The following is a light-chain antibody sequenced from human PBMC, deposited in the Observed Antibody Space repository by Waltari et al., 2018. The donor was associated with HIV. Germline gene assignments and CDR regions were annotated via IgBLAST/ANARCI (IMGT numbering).Light chain of an antibody. V-gene: IGKV3D-15*01. Sequence: DIMITQSPATLSFSPGERATLSCRASQSISNNLAWYQQKPGQAPRLLMYDASTRATGIPARFSGSGSGTEFTLTISSLQSEDFAVYYCQQYINWPPYTFGQGTKLEIK. CDR3: QQYINWPPYT. CDR2: DAS. J-gene: IGKJ2*01. CDR1: QSISNN.